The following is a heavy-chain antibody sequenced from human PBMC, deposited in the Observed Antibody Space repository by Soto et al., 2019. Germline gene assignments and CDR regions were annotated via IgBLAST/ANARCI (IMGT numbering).Heavy chain of an antibody. D-gene: IGHD6-13*01. Sequence: QVQLVQSGTEVKKPGASVKVSCKTSGYTFTNFGISWVRQAPGQGLEWMGWISAFNGHTHHAQKFQGRVTLPTDTSTTTAFLELRSLRSDDTAVYYCAREPPRATAGLNYFDPWGQGTLVSVSS. V-gene: IGHV1-18*01. J-gene: IGHJ5*02. CDR1: GYTFTNFG. CDR2: ISAFNGHT. CDR3: AREPPRATAGLNYFDP.